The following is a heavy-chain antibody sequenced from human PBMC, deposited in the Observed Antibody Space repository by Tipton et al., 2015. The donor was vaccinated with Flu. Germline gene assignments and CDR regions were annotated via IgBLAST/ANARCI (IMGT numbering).Heavy chain of an antibody. CDR2: ISSSSSYI. J-gene: IGHJ4*02. D-gene: IGHD1-26*01. Sequence: SLRLSCAASGFTFSSYSMNWVRQAPGKGLEWVSSISSSSSYIYYADSVKGRFTISRDNAKNSLYLQMNSLRAEDTAVYYCARDSLSGSYFDYWGQGTLVTVSS. CDR3: ARDSLSGSYFDY. CDR1: GFTFSSYS. V-gene: IGHV3-21*01.